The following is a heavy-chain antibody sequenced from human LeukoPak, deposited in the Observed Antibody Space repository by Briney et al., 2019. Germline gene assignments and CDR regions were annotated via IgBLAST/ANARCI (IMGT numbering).Heavy chain of an antibody. D-gene: IGHD3-10*01. CDR1: GGSISSGDYY. CDR2: IYYSGST. Sequence: SETLSLTCAVSGGSISSGDYYWSWIRQPPGKGLEWIGYIYYSGSTYYNPSLKSRVTISVDTSKNQFSLKLSTVTAADTAVYYCARWFGEKDYWGQGTLVTVSS. CDR3: ARWFGEKDY. V-gene: IGHV4-30-4*01. J-gene: IGHJ4*02.